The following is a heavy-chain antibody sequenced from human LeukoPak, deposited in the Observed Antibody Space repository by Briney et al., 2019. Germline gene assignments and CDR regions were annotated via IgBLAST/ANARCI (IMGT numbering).Heavy chain of an antibody. CDR3: ARGRGAHYYDSSGFDY. CDR1: GYTFTSYG. CDR2: ISAYNGNT. V-gene: IGHV1-18*01. D-gene: IGHD3-22*01. J-gene: IGHJ4*02. Sequence: ASVKVSCKASGYTFTSYGISWVRQAPGQGLEWMGWISAYNGNTNYAQKLQGRVTMTTDTSTSTAYMELRSLRSDDTAVYYCARGRGAHYYDSSGFDYWGRGTLVTVSS.